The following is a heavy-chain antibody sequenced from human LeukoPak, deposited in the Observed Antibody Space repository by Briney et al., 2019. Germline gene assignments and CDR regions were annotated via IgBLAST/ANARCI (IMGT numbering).Heavy chain of an antibody. CDR2: ISWNSGSI. CDR3: AKASRDDYFDY. D-gene: IGHD5-24*01. CDR1: GFTFDDYA. Sequence: GGSLRLSCAASGFTFDDYAMHWVRQAPGKGLEWVSGISWNSGSIGYADSVKGRYTISRDNAKSSLYLQMNSLRAEDTALYYCAKASRDDYFDYWGQGTLVTVSS. J-gene: IGHJ4*02. V-gene: IGHV3-9*01.